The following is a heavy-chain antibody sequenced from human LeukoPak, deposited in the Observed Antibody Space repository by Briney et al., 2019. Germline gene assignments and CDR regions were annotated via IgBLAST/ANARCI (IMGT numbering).Heavy chain of an antibody. CDR3: ARAREQRGWWFDP. V-gene: IGHV4-59*01. D-gene: IGHD6-25*01. CDR2: IYYSGST. J-gene: IGHJ5*02. CDR1: GGSICSYY. Sequence: SETLSLTCTVSGGSICSYYWSWIRQPPGKGLEWIGYIYYSGSTNYNPSLKSRVTISVDTSKNQFSLKLSSVTAADTAVYYCARAREQRGWWFDPWGQGTLVTVSS.